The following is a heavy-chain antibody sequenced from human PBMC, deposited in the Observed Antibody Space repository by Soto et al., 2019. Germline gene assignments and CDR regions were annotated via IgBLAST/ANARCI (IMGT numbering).Heavy chain of an antibody. Sequence: ASVKVSCKASGYTFTGYYMHWVRQAPGQGLEWMGWINPNSGGTNYAQKFQGWVTMTRDTSISTAYMELSRLRSDDTAVYYCGRAITLTKPPYYFDYWGQGTLVTVSS. D-gene: IGHD4-17*01. CDR3: GRAITLTKPPYYFDY. V-gene: IGHV1-2*04. CDR1: GYTFTGYY. CDR2: INPNSGGT. J-gene: IGHJ4*02.